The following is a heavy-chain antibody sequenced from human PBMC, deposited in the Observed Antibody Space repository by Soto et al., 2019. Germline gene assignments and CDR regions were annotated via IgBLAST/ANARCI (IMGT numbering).Heavy chain of an antibody. CDR3: AREKYVLRFLRPYNWFDP. Sequence: GGSLRLSCAASGFTFSDYYMSWIRQAPGKGLEWVSYISSSGSTIYYADSVKGRFTISRDNAKNSLYLQMNSLRAEDTAVYYCAREKYVLRFLRPYNWFDPWGQGTLVTVSS. V-gene: IGHV3-11*01. CDR1: GFTFSDYY. J-gene: IGHJ5*02. D-gene: IGHD3-3*01. CDR2: ISSSGSTI.